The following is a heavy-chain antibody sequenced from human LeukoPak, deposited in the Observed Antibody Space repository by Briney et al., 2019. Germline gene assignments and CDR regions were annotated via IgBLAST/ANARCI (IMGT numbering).Heavy chain of an antibody. V-gene: IGHV3-21*01. J-gene: IGHJ4*02. D-gene: IGHD3-22*01. Sequence: GGSLRLSCAASGFTFSSYSMDWVRQAPGKGLEWVSSITTSSIYIYYADSVKGRFTISRDNAKNSLYLQMNSLRAEDTAVYYCARHVVALGFDYWGQGTLVTVSS. CDR1: GFTFSSYS. CDR3: ARHVVALGFDY. CDR2: ITTSSIYI.